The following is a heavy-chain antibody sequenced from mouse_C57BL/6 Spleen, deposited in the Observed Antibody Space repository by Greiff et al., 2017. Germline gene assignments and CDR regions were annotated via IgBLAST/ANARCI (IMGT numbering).Heavy chain of an antibody. CDR2: IYPGSGST. D-gene: IGHD1-3*01. V-gene: IGHV1-55*01. CDR3: AGSKGYFDY. CDR1: GYTFTSYW. J-gene: IGHJ2*01. Sequence: VQLQQPGAELVKPGASVKMSCKASGYTFTSYWITWVKQRPGQGLEWIGDIYPGSGSTNYNEKFKSKATLTVETSSSTAYMQLSSLTSEDSAVYYCAGSKGYFDYWGQGTTLTVSS.